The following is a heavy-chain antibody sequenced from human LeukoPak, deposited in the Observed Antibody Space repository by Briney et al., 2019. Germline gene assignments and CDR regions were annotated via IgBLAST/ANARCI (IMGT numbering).Heavy chain of an antibody. CDR1: GYIFTSYY. Sequence: ASVTVSCKASGYIFTSYYMHWVRQAPGQGLEWMGIINPSGGSTSYAQKFQGRVTMTRDTSTSTVYMELSSLRSEDTAVYYCAANPAAAGNFDYWGQGTLVTVSS. D-gene: IGHD6-13*01. CDR3: AANPAAAGNFDY. J-gene: IGHJ4*02. V-gene: IGHV1-46*01. CDR2: INPSGGST.